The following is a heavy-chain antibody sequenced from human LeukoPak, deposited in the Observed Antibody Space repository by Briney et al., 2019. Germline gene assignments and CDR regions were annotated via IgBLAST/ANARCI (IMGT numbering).Heavy chain of an antibody. J-gene: IGHJ4*02. D-gene: IGHD2-2*01. CDR2: INQDESVK. CDR3: ARIGYSSSSLDY. CDR1: GFPFNNYW. V-gene: IGHV3-7*01. Sequence: PGGSLRLSCAASGFPFNNYWMTWVRQAPGKGLEWVANINQDESVKYYVDSMKGRFTISRDNAKNSLYLQMNSLRAEDTAVYYCARIGYSSSSLDYWGQGTLVTVSS.